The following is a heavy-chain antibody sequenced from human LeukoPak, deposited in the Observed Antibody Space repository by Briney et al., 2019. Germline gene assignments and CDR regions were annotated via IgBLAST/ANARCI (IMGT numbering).Heavy chain of an antibody. J-gene: IGHJ6*03. V-gene: IGHV3-30*02. CDR2: IRYDGSNK. Sequence: PGGSLRLSCAASGFTFSSYGMHWVHQAPGKGLEWVAFIRYDGSNKYYADSVKGRFTISRDNSKNTLYLQMNSLRAEDTAVYYCAKDNNLFGTMVRGVGSYMDVWGKGTTVTVSS. CDR1: GFTFSSYG. CDR3: AKDNNLFGTMVRGVGSYMDV. D-gene: IGHD3-10*01.